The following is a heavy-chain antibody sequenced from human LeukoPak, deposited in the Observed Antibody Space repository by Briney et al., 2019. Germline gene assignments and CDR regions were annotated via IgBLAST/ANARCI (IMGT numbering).Heavy chain of an antibody. CDR3: ARGAYSNGFYYYYYMDV. CDR2: IYYSGST. Sequence: ETLSLTCTVSGGSISSSSYYWGWIRQPPGKGLEWIGSIYYSGSTYYNPSLKSRVTISVDTSKNQFSLKLSSVIAADTAVYYCARGAYSNGFYYYYYMDVWGKGTTVTVSS. CDR1: GGSISSSSYY. V-gene: IGHV4-39*07. J-gene: IGHJ6*03. D-gene: IGHD4-11*01.